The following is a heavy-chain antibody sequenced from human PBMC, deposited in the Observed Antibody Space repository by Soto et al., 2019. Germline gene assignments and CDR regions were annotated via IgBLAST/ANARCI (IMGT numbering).Heavy chain of an antibody. CDR3: AKDRFYGSGRQGYFDY. J-gene: IGHJ4*02. V-gene: IGHV3-30*18. CDR1: GFTFSSNG. Sequence: QVQLVESGGGVVQPGRSLRLSCAASGFTFSSNGMHWVRQAPGKGLEWVAVISYDGINKYYADSVKGRFTISRDNSKNTLYVQMNSLRAEDTAVYYCAKDRFYGSGRQGYFDYWGQSTLVTVSS. CDR2: ISYDGINK. D-gene: IGHD3-10*01.